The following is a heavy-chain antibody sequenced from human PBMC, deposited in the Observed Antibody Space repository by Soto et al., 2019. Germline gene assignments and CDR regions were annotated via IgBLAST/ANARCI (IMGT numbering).Heavy chain of an antibody. D-gene: IGHD2-2*01. J-gene: IGHJ4*02. V-gene: IGHV1-69*13. Sequence: GASVKVSCKASGGTFSSYAISWVRQAPGQGLEWMGGIIPIFGTANYAQKFQGRVTITADESTSTAYMELSSLRSEDTAVYYCARSGYCSSTSCYELGGWGQGTLVTVSS. CDR2: IIPIFGTA. CDR3: ARSGYCSSTSCYELGG. CDR1: GGTFSSYA.